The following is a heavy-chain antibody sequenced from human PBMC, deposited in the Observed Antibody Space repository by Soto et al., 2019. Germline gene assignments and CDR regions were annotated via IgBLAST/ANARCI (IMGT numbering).Heavy chain of an antibody. Sequence: PGGSLRLSCAASGFTFSSYWMSWVRQAPGKGLEWVANIKQDGSEKYYVDSVKGRFTISRDNAKNSLYLQMNSLRAEDTAVYYCARDSSSWYRYFGMDVWGQGTTVTVSS. CDR3: ARDSSSWYRYFGMDV. CDR1: GFTFSSYW. CDR2: IKQDGSEK. D-gene: IGHD6-13*01. J-gene: IGHJ6*02. V-gene: IGHV3-7*03.